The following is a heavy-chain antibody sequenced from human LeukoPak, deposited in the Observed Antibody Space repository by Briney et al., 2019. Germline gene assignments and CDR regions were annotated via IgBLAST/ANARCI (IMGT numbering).Heavy chain of an antibody. Sequence: PGGSLRLSCAASGFTFSSYWVSWVRQAPGKGLEWVANIKQDGSEKYYVDSVKGRFTISRDNAKNSLYLQMNSLRAEDTAVYYCARSGSYYYYYYGMDVWGQGTTVTVSS. CDR3: ARSGSYYYYYYGMDV. CDR2: IKQDGSEK. V-gene: IGHV3-7*01. CDR1: GFTFSSYW. D-gene: IGHD1-26*01. J-gene: IGHJ6*02.